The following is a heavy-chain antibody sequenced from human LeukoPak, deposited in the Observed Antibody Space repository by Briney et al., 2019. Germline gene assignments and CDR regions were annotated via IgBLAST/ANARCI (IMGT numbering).Heavy chain of an antibody. CDR2: IYHSGST. D-gene: IGHD3-10*01. CDR3: ARDRSRGYFDY. J-gene: IGHJ4*02. V-gene: IGHV4-38-2*02. CDR1: GYSISSGYY. Sequence: PSETLSLTCTVSGYSISSGYYWGWIRQPPGKGLEWIGSIYHSGSTYYNPSLKSRVTISVDTSKNQFSLKLSSVTAADTAVYYCARDRSRGYFDYWGQGTLVTVSS.